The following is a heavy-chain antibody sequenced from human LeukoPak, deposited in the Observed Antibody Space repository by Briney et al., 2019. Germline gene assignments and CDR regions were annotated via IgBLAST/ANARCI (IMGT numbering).Heavy chain of an antibody. CDR3: ARKSGSGNFPLDY. CDR1: GFTFGSYS. V-gene: IGHV3-23*01. Sequence: AGGSLRLSCAASGFTFGSYSMSWVRQAPGKGLEWVSVISAGGITTYYAGSVKGRFTISRDNSKNTVFLQMSSLRAEDTALYYCARKSGSGNFPLDYWGQGTLVTVSS. J-gene: IGHJ4*02. D-gene: IGHD3-10*01. CDR2: ISAGGITT.